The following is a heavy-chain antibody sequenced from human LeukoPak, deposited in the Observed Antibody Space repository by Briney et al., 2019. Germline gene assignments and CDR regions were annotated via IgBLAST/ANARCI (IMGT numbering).Heavy chain of an antibody. CDR3: ARSPTKRVPEDY. J-gene: IGHJ4*02. Sequence: SETLSLTYAVSSGSIFSSNWWSWVRQPPGKGLEWIGQIFHSGSTSYSPSLKSRVTISVDKSKNQFSLRLTSVTAADTAVYYCARSPTKRVPEDYWGQGTLVTVSS. D-gene: IGHD2-2*01. CDR1: SGSIFSSNW. CDR2: IFHSGST. V-gene: IGHV4-4*02.